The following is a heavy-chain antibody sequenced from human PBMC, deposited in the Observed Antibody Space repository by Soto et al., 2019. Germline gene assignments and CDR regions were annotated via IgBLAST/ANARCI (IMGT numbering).Heavy chain of an antibody. Sequence: SQTLSLTSAISGDSVSSNSAAWNWIRQSPSRGLEWLGRTYYRSKWYNDYAVSVKSRITINPDTSKNQFSLQLNSVTPEDTAVYYCARALMYYDILTGYYGDYYYGMDVWGQGTRSPSP. CDR2: TYYRSKWYN. CDR3: ARALMYYDILTGYYGDYYYGMDV. J-gene: IGHJ6*02. D-gene: IGHD3-9*01. CDR1: GDSVSSNSAA. V-gene: IGHV6-1*01.